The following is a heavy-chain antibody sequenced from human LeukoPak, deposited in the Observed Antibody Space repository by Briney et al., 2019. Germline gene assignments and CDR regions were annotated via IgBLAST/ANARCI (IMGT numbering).Heavy chain of an antibody. J-gene: IGHJ4*02. CDR2: IYYSGST. CDR3: ARGLAAAANFDY. D-gene: IGHD6-13*01. Sequence: SETLSLTCTVSGCSISSYYWSWIRQPPGKGLEWIGYIYYSGSTNYNPSLKSRVTISVDTSKNQFSLKLSSVTAADTAVYYCARGLAAAANFDYWGQGTLVTVSS. CDR1: GCSISSYY. V-gene: IGHV4-59*01.